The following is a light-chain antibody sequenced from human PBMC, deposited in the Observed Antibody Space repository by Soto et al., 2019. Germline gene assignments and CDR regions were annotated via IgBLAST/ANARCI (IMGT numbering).Light chain of an antibody. Sequence: QSALTQPASVSGSPGQSITISCTGTSSDVGSYNLVSWYLQHPGKAPKLMIYESSKRPSGLSNRFSGSKSGNTASLTISGLKAEDEADYYCCSYVGSSTLVFGGGTKLAVL. J-gene: IGLJ3*02. CDR2: ESS. V-gene: IGLV2-23*01. CDR3: CSYVGSSTLV. CDR1: SSDVGSYNL.